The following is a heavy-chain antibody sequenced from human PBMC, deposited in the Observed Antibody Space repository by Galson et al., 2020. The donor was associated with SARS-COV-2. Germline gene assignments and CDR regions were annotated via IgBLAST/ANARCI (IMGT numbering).Heavy chain of an antibody. J-gene: IGHJ6*02. CDR3: ARLRYYAVLTGYIVAV. V-gene: IGHV1-2*02. CDR2: INPNTGGA. D-gene: IGHD3-9*01. CDR1: GYTFTDYY. Sequence: ASVKVSCKASGYTFTDYYIHWVRQAPGQGLECMGWINPNTGGANYAQKFEGRVTMARDTSITTAYMELSRLRADDTAVYYCARLRYYAVLTGYIVAVWGQVTMVTVSS.